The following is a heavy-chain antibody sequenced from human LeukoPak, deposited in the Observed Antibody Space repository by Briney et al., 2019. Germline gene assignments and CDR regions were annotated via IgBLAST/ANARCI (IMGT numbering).Heavy chain of an antibody. J-gene: IGHJ4*02. Sequence: SETLSLTCTVSGGSISSGGYYWSWIRQHPGKGLEWIGYIYYSGSTYYNPSLKSRVTISVDTSKNQFSLKLSSVTAVDTAVYYCARDTTVYGGQTGGGFDYWGQGTLVTVSS. CDR3: ARDTTVYGGQTGGGFDY. CDR2: IYYSGST. V-gene: IGHV4-31*03. CDR1: GGSISSGGYY. D-gene: IGHD4-23*01.